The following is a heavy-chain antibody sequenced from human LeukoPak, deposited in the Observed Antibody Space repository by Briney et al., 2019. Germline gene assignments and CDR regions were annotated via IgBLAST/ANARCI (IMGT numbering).Heavy chain of an antibody. J-gene: IGHJ4*02. CDR1: GFTFDDYG. CDR2: IHWSGVGT. D-gene: IGHD4-23*01. CDR3: VRGGYAGNSDL. Sequence: GGSLRLSCAASGFTFDDYGMSWVRQAPGKGLEWVSGIHWSGVGTGYAASVKGRFTISRDNAKNSLYLQMNSLRVKDTALYHCVRGGYAGNSDLWGQGTPVTVSS. V-gene: IGHV3-20*01.